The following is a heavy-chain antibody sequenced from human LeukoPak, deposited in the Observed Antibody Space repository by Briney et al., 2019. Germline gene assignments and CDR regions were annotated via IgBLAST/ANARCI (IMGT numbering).Heavy chain of an antibody. Sequence: SETLSLTCTVSGGSISSGGYYWSWLRQHPGKGLEWIGYIYYSGSTYYNPSLKSRVTISVDTSKNQFSLKLSSVTAADTAVYYCARDAGGALVEPYYYYGMDVWGQGTTVTVSS. CDR2: IYYSGST. CDR3: ARDAGGALVEPYYYYGMDV. V-gene: IGHV4-31*03. D-gene: IGHD3-9*01. CDR1: GGSISSGGYY. J-gene: IGHJ6*02.